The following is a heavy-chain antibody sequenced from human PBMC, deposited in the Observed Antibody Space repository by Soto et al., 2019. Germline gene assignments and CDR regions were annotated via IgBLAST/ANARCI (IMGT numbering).Heavy chain of an antibody. J-gene: IGHJ5*02. CDR1: GGSISSGGYS. CDR3: ARVVAAAGSTDYFDP. D-gene: IGHD6-13*01. V-gene: IGHV4-30-2*01. Sequence: PSETLSLTCAVSGGSISSGGYSWSWIRQPPGKGLEWIGYIYHSGSTYYNPSLKSRVTISVDRSKNQFSLKLSSVTAADTAVYYCARVVAAAGSTDYFDPWGQGTLVTVSS. CDR2: IYHSGST.